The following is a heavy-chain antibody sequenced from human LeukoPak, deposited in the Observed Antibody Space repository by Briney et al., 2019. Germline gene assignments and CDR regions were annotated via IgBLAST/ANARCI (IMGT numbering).Heavy chain of an antibody. Sequence: GGSLRLSCAASGFTFSSYGMNWVRQAPGKGLEWISYISSGSSTIYYADSVKGRFTISRDNTKNSLYLQMSSLKDEDTAVYYCARDRWYSDYWGQGTLVTVSS. CDR1: GFTFSSYG. J-gene: IGHJ4*02. V-gene: IGHV3-48*02. D-gene: IGHD5-24*01. CDR3: ARDRWYSDY. CDR2: ISSGSSTI.